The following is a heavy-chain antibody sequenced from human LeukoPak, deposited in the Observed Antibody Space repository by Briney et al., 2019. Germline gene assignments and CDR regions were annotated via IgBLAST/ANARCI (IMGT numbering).Heavy chain of an antibody. J-gene: IGHJ4*02. D-gene: IGHD6-19*01. V-gene: IGHV1-18*01. Sequence: ASVKVSFKSSGYTFTSYGSSWVRQAPGQGLEWMGGISAYNGNTNYAQKLQGRVTMTTDTYTSTAYMELRRLRSDDTAVYYCARGAGIFDYWGQGTLVTVSS. CDR2: ISAYNGNT. CDR1: GYTFTSYG. CDR3: ARGAGIFDY.